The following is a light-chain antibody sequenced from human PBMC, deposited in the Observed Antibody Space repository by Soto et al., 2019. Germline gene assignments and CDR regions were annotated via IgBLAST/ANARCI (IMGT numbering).Light chain of an antibody. Sequence: DIQITQSPSSLSASVGDRVTITCRASQSISSHLNWYQHKPGRPPRLLIFASYILEGGVPSRCSGSGSYTYFSLTIDSLQPEHVATYYCQHSFITPLYTFSQGTKVEI. CDR2: ASY. CDR3: QHSFITPLYT. J-gene: IGKJ2*01. V-gene: IGKV1-39*01. CDR1: QSISSH.